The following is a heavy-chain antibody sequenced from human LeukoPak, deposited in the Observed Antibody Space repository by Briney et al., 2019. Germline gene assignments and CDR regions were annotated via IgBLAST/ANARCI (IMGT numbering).Heavy chain of an antibody. CDR3: ANSRDTAMVIEAEDY. D-gene: IGHD5-18*01. Sequence: PGGSLRLSCAASGFTFSSYAMSWVRQAPGKGLEWVSAISGSGGSTYYADSVKGRFTISRDNSKNTLYLQMNSLRAEDTAVYYCANSRDTAMVIEAEDYWGQGTLDTVSS. CDR2: ISGSGGST. J-gene: IGHJ4*02. CDR1: GFTFSSYA. V-gene: IGHV3-23*01.